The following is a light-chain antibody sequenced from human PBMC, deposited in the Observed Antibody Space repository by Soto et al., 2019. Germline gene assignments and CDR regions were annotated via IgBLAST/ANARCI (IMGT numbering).Light chain of an antibody. Sequence: QSALTQPASVSGSPGQSITISCTGTSSDVGGYNYVSWYQQHPGKAPKLLIYDVSNRPSGVSNRFSGSKSGNTASLTISGLQAEEEADYSCSSYTSSSHLVVFGGGTQLNVL. J-gene: IGLJ2*01. CDR2: DVS. CDR3: SSYTSSSHLVV. V-gene: IGLV2-14*01. CDR1: SSDVGGYNY.